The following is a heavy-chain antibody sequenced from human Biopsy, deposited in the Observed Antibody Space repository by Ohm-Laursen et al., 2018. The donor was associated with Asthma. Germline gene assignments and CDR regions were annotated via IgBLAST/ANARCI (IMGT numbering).Heavy chain of an antibody. J-gene: IGHJ6*02. Sequence: GASVKVSCKASGDSFSNYAISWVRQAPGQGLEWMGGLIPVLGTPDHAQMFEGIVTITADESTSTAYMELSSLSSEDTAVYYCARGYSGSDRIVYYYSGLEVWGQGTTVTVSS. CDR3: ARGYSGSDRIVYYYSGLEV. D-gene: IGHD5-12*01. V-gene: IGHV1-69*13. CDR1: GDSFSNYA. CDR2: LIPVLGTP.